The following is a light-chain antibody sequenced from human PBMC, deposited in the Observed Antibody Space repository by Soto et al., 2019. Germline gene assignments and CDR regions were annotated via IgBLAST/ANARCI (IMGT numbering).Light chain of an antibody. Sequence: DIQLTQSPSFLSASVGDRVTITCRASQGISSRLAWYQQQPGKAPKLLIYGAVTLQSGVPSRFSGSGSGTEVTLTIGSLQPEDSATYYCQQLNDYPRTFGQGTKLEIK. CDR3: QQLNDYPRT. J-gene: IGKJ2*02. CDR1: QGISSR. V-gene: IGKV1-9*01. CDR2: GAV.